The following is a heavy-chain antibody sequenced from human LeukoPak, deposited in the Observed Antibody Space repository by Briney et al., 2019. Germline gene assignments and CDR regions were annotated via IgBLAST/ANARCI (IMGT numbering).Heavy chain of an antibody. CDR1: GGSISSSSYY. D-gene: IGHD6-13*01. V-gene: IGHV4-39*07. J-gene: IGHJ4*02. CDR2: IYYSGST. Sequence: SETLSLTCTVSGGSISSSSYYWGWIRQPPGKGLEWIGNIYYSGSTFYNPSLNSRVTISLDTSKNQFSVKLSSVTAADTAVYYCARRRAGSSWSDFWGQGALVTVSS. CDR3: ARRRAGSSWSDF.